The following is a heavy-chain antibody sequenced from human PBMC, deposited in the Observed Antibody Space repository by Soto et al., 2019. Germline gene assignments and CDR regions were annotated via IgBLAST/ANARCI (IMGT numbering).Heavy chain of an antibody. Sequence: GASVKVSCKASGYSFTDYHIHWVRQAPGQGLEWLGRINPKSGGTSTAQKFQGWVTMTTDTSISMASTELTRLTSDDTAIYYCARGDSTDCSNGVCSFFYNHDMDVWGQGTTVTVSS. D-gene: IGHD2-8*01. CDR3: ARGDSTDCSNGVCSFFYNHDMDV. J-gene: IGHJ6*02. V-gene: IGHV1-2*04. CDR2: INPKSGGT. CDR1: GYSFTDYH.